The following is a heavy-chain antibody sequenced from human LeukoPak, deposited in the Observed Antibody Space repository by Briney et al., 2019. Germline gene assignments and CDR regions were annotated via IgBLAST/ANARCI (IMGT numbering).Heavy chain of an antibody. Sequence: PSETLSLTCTVSGGSISSYYWSWIRQPAGKGLEWIGRIYTSGSTNYNPSLKSQVTMSVDTSKNQFSLKLSSVTAADTAVYYCARGHYDFWSGPESYYYYYMDVWGKGTTVTVSS. CDR2: IYTSGST. CDR1: GGSISSYY. V-gene: IGHV4-4*07. CDR3: ARGHYDFWSGPESYYYYYMDV. D-gene: IGHD3-3*01. J-gene: IGHJ6*03.